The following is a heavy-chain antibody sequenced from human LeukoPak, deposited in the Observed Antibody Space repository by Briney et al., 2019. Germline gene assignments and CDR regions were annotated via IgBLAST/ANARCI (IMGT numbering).Heavy chain of an antibody. V-gene: IGHV3-23*01. Sequence: GGSLRLSCAASGFTFSSYAMSGVRQAPGRGLEWVSAIVDSGGSTFYADSVKGRFTISRDNSKNTLSLQLNSLRAEDTAVYYCAKGTMVRGVTNCCGQRTLLTLSS. D-gene: IGHD3-10*01. CDR2: IVDSGGST. CDR3: AKGTMVRGVTNC. J-gene: IGHJ4*02. CDR1: GFTFSSYA.